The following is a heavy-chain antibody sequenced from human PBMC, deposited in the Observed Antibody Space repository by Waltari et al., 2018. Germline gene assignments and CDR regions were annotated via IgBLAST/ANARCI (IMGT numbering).Heavy chain of an antibody. CDR3: ARGIRGTPSPRMLRTSNWFDP. V-gene: IGHV4-34*01. CDR2: INHSGST. J-gene: IGHJ5*02. D-gene: IGHD2-8*01. CDR1: GGSFSGYY. Sequence: QVQLQQWGAGLLKPSETLSLTCAVYGGSFSGYYWSWIRQPPGKGLEWIGEINHSGSTNYNPSLKSRVTISVDTSKNQFSLKLSSVTAADTAVYYCARGIRGTPSPRMLRTSNWFDPWGQGTLVTVSS.